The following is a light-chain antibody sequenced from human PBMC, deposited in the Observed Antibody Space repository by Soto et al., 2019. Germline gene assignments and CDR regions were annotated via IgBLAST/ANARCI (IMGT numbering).Light chain of an antibody. CDR3: QQSYCTPPFT. CDR2: AAS. CDR1: QSISSY. J-gene: IGKJ3*01. Sequence: DIQMTQSPSSLSASVGDRVTITCRASQSISSYLNWYQQKPGKAPKLLIYAASSLQSGVPSRFRGCGSFTDFTLTISTLQPEDLATYYCQQSYCTPPFTFGPGTKVDIK. V-gene: IGKV1-39*01.